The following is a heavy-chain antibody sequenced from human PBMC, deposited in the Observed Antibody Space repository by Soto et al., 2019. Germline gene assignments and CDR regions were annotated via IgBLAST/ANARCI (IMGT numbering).Heavy chain of an antibody. CDR2: IYYSGST. CDR1: GGSISSGGYY. D-gene: IGHD3-22*01. CDR3: ARDSSGYYRGLDY. J-gene: IGHJ4*02. Sequence: PSETLSLTCTVSGGSISSGGYYWSWIRQHPGKGLEWIGYIYYSGSTYYNPSLKSRVTISVDTSKNQFSLKLSSVTAADTAVYYCARDSSGYYRGLDYWGQGTLVTVSS. V-gene: IGHV4-31*03.